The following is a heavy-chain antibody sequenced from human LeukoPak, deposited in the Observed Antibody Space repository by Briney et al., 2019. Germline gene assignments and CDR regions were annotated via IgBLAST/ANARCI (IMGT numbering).Heavy chain of an antibody. CDR1: GYTFTSYA. CDR3: ARDPWYYGSGSLYYFDY. Sequence: ASVKVSCKASGYTFTSYAMNWVRQAPGQGLEWMGWINTNTGNPTYAQGFTGQFVFSLDTSVSTAYLQISSLKAEDTAVYYCARDPWYYGSGSLYYFDYWGQGTLVTVSS. D-gene: IGHD3-10*01. V-gene: IGHV7-4-1*02. J-gene: IGHJ4*02. CDR2: INTNTGNP.